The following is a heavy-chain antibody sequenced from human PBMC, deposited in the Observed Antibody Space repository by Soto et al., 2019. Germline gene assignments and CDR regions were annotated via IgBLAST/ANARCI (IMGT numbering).Heavy chain of an antibody. CDR3: ARVSDDSSGYYYYYYGMDV. CDR1: GGSISSYY. D-gene: IGHD3-22*01. J-gene: IGHJ6*02. CDR2: IYYSGST. V-gene: IGHV4-59*01. Sequence: SETLSLTCTVSGGSISSYYWSWIRQPPGKGLEWIGYIYYSGSTNYNPSLKSRVTISVDTSKNQFSLKLSSVTAADTAVYYCARVSDDSSGYYYYYYGMDVWGQGTTVTVS.